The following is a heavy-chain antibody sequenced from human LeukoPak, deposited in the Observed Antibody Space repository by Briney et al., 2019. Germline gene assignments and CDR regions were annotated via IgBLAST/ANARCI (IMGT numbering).Heavy chain of an antibody. V-gene: IGHV4-39*07. Sequence: SETLSLTCTVSGGSISSSSYYWGWIRQPPGKGLEWIGSIYYSGSTYYNPSLKSRVTISVDTSKNQFSLKLSSVTAADTAVYYCARGNPVAKNWFDPWGQGTLVTVSS. CDR2: IYYSGST. D-gene: IGHD1-14*01. J-gene: IGHJ5*02. CDR3: ARGNPVAKNWFDP. CDR1: GGSISSSSYY.